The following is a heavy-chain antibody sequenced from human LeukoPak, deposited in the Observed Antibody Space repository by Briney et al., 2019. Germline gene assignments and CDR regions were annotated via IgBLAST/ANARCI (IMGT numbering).Heavy chain of an antibody. CDR2: ISSSSSTI. J-gene: IGHJ4*02. CDR3: ASNYLYSGSSGIYFDY. D-gene: IGHD1-26*01. V-gene: IGHV3-48*02. Sequence: GGSLRLSCAASGFTFSSYSMNWVRQAPGKGLEWVSYISSSSSTIYYADSVKGRFTISRDNAKNSLYLQMNSLRDEDTAVYYCASNYLYSGSSGIYFDYWGQGTLVTVFS. CDR1: GFTFSSYS.